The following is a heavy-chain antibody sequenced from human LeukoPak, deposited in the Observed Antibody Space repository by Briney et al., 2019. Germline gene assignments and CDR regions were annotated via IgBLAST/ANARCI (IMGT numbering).Heavy chain of an antibody. Sequence: GASVKVSCKASGGTFSSYAFSWVLQAPGQGLEWMGGIIPIFHTSYYPQKFQGRVTITADESTSTVYMDLSSLRSEDTALYYCAKMSGSYFVRIDYWGQGTLVTVSS. CDR1: GGTFSSYA. CDR2: IIPIFHTS. J-gene: IGHJ4*02. CDR3: AKMSGSYFVRIDY. V-gene: IGHV1-69*01. D-gene: IGHD3-10*01.